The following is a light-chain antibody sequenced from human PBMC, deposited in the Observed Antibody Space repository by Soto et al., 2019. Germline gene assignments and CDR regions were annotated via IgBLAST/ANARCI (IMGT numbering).Light chain of an antibody. Sequence: EIVLTQSPGTLSSSPGERATLSCRASQSVSSSYLAWYQQKPGQAPRLLIYGASSRASGTPVRFSGSGSGKDFTLTISRLEPEDFAVYYCQQYGSSPWTFGQGTKVEIK. CDR2: GAS. CDR3: QQYGSSPWT. J-gene: IGKJ1*01. CDR1: QSVSSSY. V-gene: IGKV3-20*01.